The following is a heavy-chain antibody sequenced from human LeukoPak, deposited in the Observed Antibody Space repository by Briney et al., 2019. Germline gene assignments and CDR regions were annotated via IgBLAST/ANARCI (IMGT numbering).Heavy chain of an antibody. CDR1: GGSMSSYY. J-gene: IGHJ4*02. V-gene: IGHV4-59*01. CDR3: ARGHNVGAPDY. CDR2: IYYSGST. D-gene: IGHD1-26*01. Sequence: KPSETLYLTCTVSGGSMSSYYWSWIRQPPGKGLEWIGYIYYSGSTNYNPSLKSRVTISVDTSKNQFSLKLSSVTAADTAVYYCARGHNVGAPDYWGQGTLVTVSS.